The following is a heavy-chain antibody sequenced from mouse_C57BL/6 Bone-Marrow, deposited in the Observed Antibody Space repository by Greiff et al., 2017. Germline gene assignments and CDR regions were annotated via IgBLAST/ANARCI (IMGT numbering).Heavy chain of an antibody. CDR1: GFTFSSYA. D-gene: IGHD2-3*01. CDR3: ARALYDGYLYYFDY. CDR2: ISDGGSYT. V-gene: IGHV5-4*03. Sequence: EVKLMESGGGLVKPGGSLKLSCAASGFTFSSYAMSWVRQTPEKRLEWVATISDGGSYTYYPDNVKGRFTISRDNAKNNLYLQMSHLKSEDTAMYYCARALYDGYLYYFDYWGQGTTLTVSS. J-gene: IGHJ2*01.